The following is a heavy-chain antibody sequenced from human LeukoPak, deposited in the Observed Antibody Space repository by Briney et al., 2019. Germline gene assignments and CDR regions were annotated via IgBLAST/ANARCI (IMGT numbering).Heavy chain of an antibody. D-gene: IGHD6-6*01. CDR2: ISGYIAAT. Sequence: ASVRISCKGSGYTFTRSGFIWVRQAPGQGLEWMGWISGYIAATNYAQTFQDRVSMTSDTASSTAYLEVRGPTSDDTAVYYCAKAGHSSYYYFAYWGQGTLVSVSS. J-gene: IGHJ4*02. CDR1: GYTFTRSG. V-gene: IGHV1-18*01. CDR3: AKAGHSSYYYFAY.